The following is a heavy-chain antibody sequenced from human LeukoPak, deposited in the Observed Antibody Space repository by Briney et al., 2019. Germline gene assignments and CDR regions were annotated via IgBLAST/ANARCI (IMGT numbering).Heavy chain of an antibody. CDR2: IYHSGST. J-gene: IGHJ3*02. Sequence: PSETLSLTCGVSGGSISSSNWWRWVRQPPGKGLEWIGEIYHSGSTNYNPSLRSRVTISVDKSKNQFSLKLSSVTAADTAVYYCAMSNGDYYDSMENAFDIWGQGTKVTVSS. V-gene: IGHV4-4*02. CDR3: AMSNGDYYDSMENAFDI. D-gene: IGHD3-22*01. CDR1: GGSISSSNW.